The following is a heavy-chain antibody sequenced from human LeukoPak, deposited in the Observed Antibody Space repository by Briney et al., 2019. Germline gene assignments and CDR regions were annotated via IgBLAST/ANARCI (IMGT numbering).Heavy chain of an antibody. V-gene: IGHV3-21*01. Sequence: GGSLRLSCAASGFTFSSYSMNWVRQAPGKGLEWVSSISSSSSYIYYADSVKGRFTISRDNAKNSLYLQMNSLRGEDTATYYCARDRAGGSVYWGRGTLVTVSS. CDR1: GFTFSSYS. D-gene: IGHD1-14*01. CDR2: ISSSSSYI. J-gene: IGHJ4*02. CDR3: ARDRAGGSVY.